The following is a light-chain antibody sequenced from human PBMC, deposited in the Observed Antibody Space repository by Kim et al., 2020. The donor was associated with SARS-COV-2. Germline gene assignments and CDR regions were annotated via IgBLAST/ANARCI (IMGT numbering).Light chain of an antibody. Sequence: VLTQSPATLSLSPGERATLSCRASRNIGTYLAWYQQKAGQAPMLLISGASDRATGIPARFSGSGSGTDFTFTISSLEREDFAVYYCQQRDNWYTFGPGTKLEI. CDR3: QQRDNWYT. J-gene: IGKJ2*01. CDR2: GAS. V-gene: IGKV3-11*01. CDR1: RNIGTY.